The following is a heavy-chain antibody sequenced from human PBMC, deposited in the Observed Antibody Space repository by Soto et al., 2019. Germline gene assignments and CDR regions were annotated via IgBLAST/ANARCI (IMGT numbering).Heavy chain of an antibody. V-gene: IGHV3-33*01. Sequence: QVHLVESGGGVVQPGRSLRLSCAASGFTFSSYGMHWVRQAPGKGLEWVAVIWYDGSNKYYADSVKGRFTISRDNSKNTLYLQMNSLRAEDTAVYYCARALFGHYYMDVWGKGTTVTVSS. CDR1: GFTFSSYG. CDR3: ARALFGHYYMDV. D-gene: IGHD3-10*01. J-gene: IGHJ6*03. CDR2: IWYDGSNK.